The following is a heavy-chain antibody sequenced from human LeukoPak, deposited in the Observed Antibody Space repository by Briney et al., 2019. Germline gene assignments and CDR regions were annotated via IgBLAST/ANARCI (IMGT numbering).Heavy chain of an antibody. V-gene: IGHV3-30*02. Sequence: GGSLRLSCAESGFTFSGYGMHWVRQAPGKGLEWVTFTHFDGTKKNYADSVKGRFTISRDNSKNTLYLQMNSLRPEDTALYYCARAVDDAFDIWGQGTMVTVSS. CDR3: ARAVDDAFDI. CDR1: GFTFSGYG. J-gene: IGHJ3*02. D-gene: IGHD4-23*01. CDR2: THFDGTKK.